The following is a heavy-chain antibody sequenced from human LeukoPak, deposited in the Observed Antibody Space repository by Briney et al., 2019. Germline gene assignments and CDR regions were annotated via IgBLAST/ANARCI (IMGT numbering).Heavy chain of an antibody. CDR2: ISSSSSTI. D-gene: IGHD3-10*01. J-gene: IGHJ5*02. CDR1: GFTFSGYS. V-gene: IGHV3-48*01. CDR3: ARDRFGWFDP. Sequence: PGGSLRLSCAASGFTFSGYSMNWVRQAPGKGLEWVSYISSSSSTIYYADSVKGRFTISRDNAKNSLYLQMNSLRAEDTAVYYCARDRFGWFDPWGQGTLVTVSS.